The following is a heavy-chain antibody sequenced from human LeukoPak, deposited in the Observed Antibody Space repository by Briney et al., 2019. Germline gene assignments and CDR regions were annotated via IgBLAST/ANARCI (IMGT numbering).Heavy chain of an antibody. CDR2: INHSGST. D-gene: IGHD3-22*01. CDR1: GGSFSGYY. CDR3: ARGDYYDSSGYYLRLFDY. J-gene: IGHJ4*02. Sequence: SETLSLTCAVYGGSFSGYYWSWIRQPPGKGLEWIGEINHSGSTNYNPSLKSRVTISVDMSKNQFSLKLSSVTAADTAVYYCARGDYYDSSGYYLRLFDYWGQGTLVTVSS. V-gene: IGHV4-34*01.